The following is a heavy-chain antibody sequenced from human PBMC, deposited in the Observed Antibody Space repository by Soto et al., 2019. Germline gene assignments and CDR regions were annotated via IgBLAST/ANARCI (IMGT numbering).Heavy chain of an antibody. Sequence: GGSLRLSCVASGFIFSDYAMHWARQAPGRGLEWVALISPAGTNQYYADSAKGRFTISRDNSKNTLYLQMNSLRPEDTGLYYCARENSRISPRLFQHWGHGTLVTVS. J-gene: IGHJ1*01. D-gene: IGHD6-6*01. V-gene: IGHV3-30-3*01. CDR1: GFIFSDYA. CDR2: ISPAGTNQ. CDR3: ARENSRISPRLFQH.